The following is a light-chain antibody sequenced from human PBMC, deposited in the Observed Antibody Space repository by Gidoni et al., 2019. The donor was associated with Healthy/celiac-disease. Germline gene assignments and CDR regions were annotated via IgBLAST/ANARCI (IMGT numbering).Light chain of an antibody. CDR2: QDS. CDR1: TLGDKY. CDR3: QAWDSSTYV. V-gene: IGLV3-1*01. Sequence: SYSLTQPPSVSLSPGQTASITCSGDTLGDKYACWYQQKPGQSPVLVIYQDSKRPSGIPERFSGSNSGNTATLTISGTQAMDEADYYCQAWDSSTYVFGTGTKVTVL. J-gene: IGLJ1*01.